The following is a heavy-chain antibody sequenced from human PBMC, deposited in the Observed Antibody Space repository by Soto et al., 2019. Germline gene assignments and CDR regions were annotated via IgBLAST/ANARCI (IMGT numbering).Heavy chain of an antibody. CDR3: ARGVRSTVTTPLGR. CDR1: RYTLTELS. D-gene: IGHD4-17*01. Sequence: GASVKVSCKVSRYTLTELSMHWVRQAPGKGLEWMGGFDPEVGETIYAQKFQGRVTMTADKSTDTAYMELSSLRSEDTAVYYCARGVRSTVTTPLGRWGQGTMVTVSS. V-gene: IGHV1-24*01. CDR2: FDPEVGET. J-gene: IGHJ3*01.